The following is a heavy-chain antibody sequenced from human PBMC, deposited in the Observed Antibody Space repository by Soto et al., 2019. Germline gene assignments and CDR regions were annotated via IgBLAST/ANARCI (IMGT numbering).Heavy chain of an antibody. CDR3: ARYYRFDVDYFAY. Sequence: SETLSLTCAVSGGSISRGGYSWSWIRQPPGKGLEWIGYIYHSGSTYYNPSLKSRVTISVDRSKNQFSLKLSSVTAADTAVYYCARYYRFDVDYFAYWGQGILVTVSS. CDR1: GGSISRGGYS. D-gene: IGHD4-4*01. J-gene: IGHJ4*02. V-gene: IGHV4-30-2*01. CDR2: IYHSGST.